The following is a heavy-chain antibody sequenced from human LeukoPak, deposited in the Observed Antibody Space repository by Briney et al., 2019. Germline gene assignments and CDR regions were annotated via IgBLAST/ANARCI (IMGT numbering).Heavy chain of an antibody. J-gene: IGHJ5*02. CDR2: IYYSGST. Sequence: SETLSLTCTVSGGSISSSSYYWGRIRQPPGKGLEWIGSIYYSGSTYYNPSLKSRVTISVDTSKNQFSLKLSSVTAADTAVYYCARLRGQSSSGSRRGWFDPWGQGTLVTVSS. V-gene: IGHV4-39*01. CDR3: ARLRGQSSSGSRRGWFDP. D-gene: IGHD6-13*01. CDR1: GGSISSSSYY.